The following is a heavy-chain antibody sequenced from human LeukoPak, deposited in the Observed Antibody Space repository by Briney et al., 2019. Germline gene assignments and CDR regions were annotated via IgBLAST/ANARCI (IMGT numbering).Heavy chain of an antibody. D-gene: IGHD2-2*01. CDR1: GGSISSGGYS. Sequence: SETLSLTCAVSGGSISSGGYSWSWIRQPPGKGLEWIGYIYHSGSTYYNPSLKSRVTISVDRSKNQFSLKLSSVTAADTAVYYCARDPGLQYQRLRGFDPWGQGTLVTVSS. J-gene: IGHJ5*02. CDR3: ARDPGLQYQRLRGFDP. CDR2: IYHSGST. V-gene: IGHV4-30-2*01.